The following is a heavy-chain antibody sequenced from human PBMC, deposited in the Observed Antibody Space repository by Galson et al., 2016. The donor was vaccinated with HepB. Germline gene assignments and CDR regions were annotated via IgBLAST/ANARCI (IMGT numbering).Heavy chain of an antibody. CDR1: GYTFTGYY. J-gene: IGHJ6*02. D-gene: IGHD3-10*01. CDR3: ARGSMVRGVIGPNYYYYGMDV. V-gene: IGHV1-2*04. CDR2: INPNSGGT. Sequence: SVKVSCKASGYTFTGYYMHWVRQAPGRGLEWMGWINPNSGGTNYAQKFQGWVTMTRDTSISTAYMELSRLRSDDTAVYYCARGSMVRGVIGPNYYYYGMDVWGQGTTVTVSS.